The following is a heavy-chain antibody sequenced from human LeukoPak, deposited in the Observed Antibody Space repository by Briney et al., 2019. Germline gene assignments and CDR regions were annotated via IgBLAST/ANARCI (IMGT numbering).Heavy chain of an antibody. J-gene: IGHJ4*02. D-gene: IGHD3-22*01. Sequence: ASVNVSCKASGYTFTGYYMHWVRQAPGQGLEWMGWINPNSGGTNYAQKFQGRVTMTRDTSISTAYMELSRLRSDDTAVYYCAREMGQDLAYYYDSSGYYYYWGQGTLVTVSS. V-gene: IGHV1-2*02. CDR3: AREMGQDLAYYYDSSGYYYY. CDR1: GYTFTGYY. CDR2: INPNSGGT.